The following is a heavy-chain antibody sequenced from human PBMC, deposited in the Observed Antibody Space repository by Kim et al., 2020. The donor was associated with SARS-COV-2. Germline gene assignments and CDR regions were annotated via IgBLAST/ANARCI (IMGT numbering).Heavy chain of an antibody. CDR1: GGSISSYY. D-gene: IGHD2-15*01. V-gene: IGHV4-59*08. CDR2: IYYSGST. CDR3: ARFVGGMYFYYMDV. Sequence: SETLSLTCTVSGGSISSYYWSWIRQPPGKGLEWIGYIYYSGSTNYNPSLKSRVTISVDTSKNQFSLKLSSVTAADTAVYYCARFVGGMYFYYMDVWGKGTTVTVSS. J-gene: IGHJ6*03.